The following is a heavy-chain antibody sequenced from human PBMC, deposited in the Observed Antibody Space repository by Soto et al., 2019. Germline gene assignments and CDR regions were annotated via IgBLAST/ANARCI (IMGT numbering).Heavy chain of an antibody. CDR2: INHSGST. V-gene: IGHV4-34*01. Sequence: PSETLSLTCTVSGGSISSYYWSWIRQPPGKGLEWIGEINHSGSTNYNPSLKSRVAMSVDTSKNQFSLKLSSVTAADMAVYYCAAAVARGWFDPWGQGTLVTVSS. D-gene: IGHD6-19*01. J-gene: IGHJ5*02. CDR1: GGSISSYY. CDR3: AAAVARGWFDP.